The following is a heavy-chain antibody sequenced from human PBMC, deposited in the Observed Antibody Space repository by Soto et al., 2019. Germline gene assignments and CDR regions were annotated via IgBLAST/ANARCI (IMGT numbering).Heavy chain of an antibody. J-gene: IGHJ4*02. CDR3: TTIYGSGSTHLDY. CDR1: GDTFNFYT. V-gene: IGHV1-69*02. CDR2: IIPMLGMS. D-gene: IGHD3-10*01. Sequence: QVQLVQSGAEVKKPGSPVRVSCTASGDTFNFYTISWVRQVPGQGPEWMGRIIPMLGMSNYAQKFQGRVTITADKSTSTGYMNLSGLTSEETAGYYCTTIYGSGSTHLDYWGQGTLVTVSS.